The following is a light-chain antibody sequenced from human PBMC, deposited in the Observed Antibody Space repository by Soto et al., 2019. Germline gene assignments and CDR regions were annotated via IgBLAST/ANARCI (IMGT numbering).Light chain of an antibody. J-gene: IGKJ5*01. CDR1: QSVSSSY. CDR2: GAS. CDR3: QQYGSSP. V-gene: IGKV3-20*01. Sequence: EIVLTQSPGTLSLSPGERATLSCRASQSVSSSYLAWYQQKPSQATRLLIYGASSRATGIPDRFSGSGSGTDFTLTISRLEPEDFAVYYCQQYGSSPFGQGTRLEIK.